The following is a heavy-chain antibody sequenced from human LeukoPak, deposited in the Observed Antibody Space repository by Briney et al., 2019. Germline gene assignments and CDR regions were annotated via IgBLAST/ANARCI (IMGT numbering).Heavy chain of an antibody. CDR1: GFTFSSYA. CDR3: AKGRGKAVAVQVDH. D-gene: IGHD6-19*01. J-gene: IGHJ4*02. Sequence: PGGSLRLSCAASGFTFSSYAMSWVRQAPGKGLEWVSAISGSGGSTYYADSVKGRFTISRDNSKNTLCLQMNSLRAEDTAVYYCAKGRGKAVAVQVDHWGQGALVTVSS. V-gene: IGHV3-23*01. CDR2: ISGSGGST.